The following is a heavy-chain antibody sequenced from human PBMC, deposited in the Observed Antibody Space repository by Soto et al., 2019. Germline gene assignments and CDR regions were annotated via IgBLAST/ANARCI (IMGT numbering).Heavy chain of an antibody. V-gene: IGHV5-10-1*03. CDR3: ARPMSTSETGHWVYCFDS. J-gene: IGHJ4*02. CDR2: IDPSDSAT. Sequence: EVQLEQSGAEVKKAGESLRISCKGSGYSFAGYWITWVRQKPGKGLEWMGRIDPSDSATNYSPAFRGHVTISGDRSINTVYLQWNNLQASDTAVYYCARPMSTSETGHWVYCFDSWGQGTLVTVSS. CDR1: GYSFAGYW. D-gene: IGHD3-9*01.